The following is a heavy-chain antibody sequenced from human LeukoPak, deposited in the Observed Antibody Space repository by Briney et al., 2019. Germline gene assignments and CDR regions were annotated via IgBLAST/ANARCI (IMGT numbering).Heavy chain of an antibody. J-gene: IGHJ4*02. CDR1: GYNFIDFG. Sequence: ASVKVSCKASGYNFIDFGLNWVRQAPGQGLEWMGWINTRTGDPMYAQDFTGSFVFSLDTSRTTAYLQITSLKADDTAVYYCASDATAMVDNWGKGTLVTVSS. CDR2: INTRTGDP. D-gene: IGHD5-18*01. CDR3: ASDATAMVDN. V-gene: IGHV7-4-1*02.